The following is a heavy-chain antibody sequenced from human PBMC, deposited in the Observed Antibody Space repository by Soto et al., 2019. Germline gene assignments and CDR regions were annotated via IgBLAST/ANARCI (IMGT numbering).Heavy chain of an antibody. CDR2: INAGNGNT. Sequence: QVQLVQSGAEVKKPGASVKVSCKASGYTFTSYAMHWVRQAPGQRLEWMGWINAGNGNTKYSQKFQGRVTITRDTSASTDYMELSILRSEDTAVYYCARTVGYYYSMDAWGQGNTVTVSS. CDR3: ARTVGYYYSMDA. D-gene: IGHD4-17*01. V-gene: IGHV1-3*01. CDR1: GYTFTSYA. J-gene: IGHJ6*02.